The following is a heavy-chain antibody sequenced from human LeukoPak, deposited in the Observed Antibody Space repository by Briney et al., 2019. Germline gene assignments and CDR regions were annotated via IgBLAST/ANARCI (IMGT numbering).Heavy chain of an antibody. J-gene: IGHJ4*02. D-gene: IGHD3-22*01. CDR3: ATGPDSSGYKFDY. CDR2: IIPIFGTA. V-gene: IGHV1-69*13. CDR1: GGTFSSYA. Sequence: GASVKVSCKASGGTFSSYAISWVRQAPGQGLEWMGGIIPIFGTANYAQKFQGRVTITADESTSTAYMELSSLRSEDTAVYYCATGPDSSGYKFDYWGQGTLVTVSS.